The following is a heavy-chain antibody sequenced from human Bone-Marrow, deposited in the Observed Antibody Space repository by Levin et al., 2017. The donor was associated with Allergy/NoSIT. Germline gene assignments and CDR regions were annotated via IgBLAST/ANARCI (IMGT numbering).Heavy chain of an antibody. CDR2: LWYDGSQT. Sequence: GGSLRLSCGATGFSFSDHGMHWVRQAPGKGLEWVASLWYDGSQTYYADSVKGRFTISRDNPKNTLYLQMNNLRAEDTALYYCARDQSKGVAAVHYFEYWGQGTLVTVSS. J-gene: IGHJ4*02. V-gene: IGHV3-33*01. CDR3: ARDQSKGVAAVHYFEY. CDR1: GFSFSDHG. D-gene: IGHD6-19*01.